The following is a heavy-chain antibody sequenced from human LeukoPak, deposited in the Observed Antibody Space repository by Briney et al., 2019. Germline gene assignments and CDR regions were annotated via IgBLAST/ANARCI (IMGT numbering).Heavy chain of an antibody. Sequence: LRLSCEASGFTFDDYAMHWVRQTPGKGLEWVSHISWSSGNIGYADSVKGLFTISRDNAKNSLYLQMNSLRAEDTALYYCVRGNYDILTGYYTGYYFDYWGQGTLVTVSS. CDR3: VRGNYDILTGYYTGYYFDY. D-gene: IGHD3-9*01. CDR1: GFTFDDYA. CDR2: ISWSSGNI. J-gene: IGHJ4*02. V-gene: IGHV3-9*01.